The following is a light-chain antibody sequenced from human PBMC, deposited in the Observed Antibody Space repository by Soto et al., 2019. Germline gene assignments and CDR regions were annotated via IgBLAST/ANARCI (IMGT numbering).Light chain of an antibody. Sequence: NFMLTQPHSVSESPGKTVTISCTRSSGRIAYNYVQWYQQRPGSAPTTVIYEDNQRPSGVPDRFSGSIDSSSNSASLTLTGLKTEDEADYYCQSYDSRNQVFGGGTKLTVL. CDR2: EDN. V-gene: IGLV6-57*03. J-gene: IGLJ2*01. CDR1: SGRIAYNY. CDR3: QSYDSRNQV.